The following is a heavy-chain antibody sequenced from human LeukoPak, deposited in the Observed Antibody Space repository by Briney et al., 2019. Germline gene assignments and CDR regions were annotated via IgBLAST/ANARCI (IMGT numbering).Heavy chain of an antibody. CDR1: GGYISSYNHY. Sequence: SSETLSLTCTVSGGYISSYNHYWGWIRQPPGKGLECIGSVYYTGSTYYNPSLKSRVTISVDTSKNQFSLKLSSVTAADTAVYYCARAGPKVRGAKDAFDIWGQGTMVTVSS. D-gene: IGHD3-10*01. CDR3: ARAGPKVRGAKDAFDI. V-gene: IGHV4-39*07. CDR2: VYYTGST. J-gene: IGHJ3*02.